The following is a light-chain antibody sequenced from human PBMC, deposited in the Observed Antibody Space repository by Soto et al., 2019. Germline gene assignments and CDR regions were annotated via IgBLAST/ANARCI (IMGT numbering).Light chain of an antibody. CDR1: QSVSRGY. J-gene: IGKJ5*01. V-gene: IGKV3-20*01. Sequence: ESVLTQSPGTLSLSQGERATLSCRASQSVSRGYLAWYQQKPGQAPRLLIRDTSTRAAGIPARFSGSGSGTDFTLTISTVEPEDFAVYYCQQHGGPPLTFGQGTRLEIK. CDR3: QQHGGPPLT. CDR2: DTS.